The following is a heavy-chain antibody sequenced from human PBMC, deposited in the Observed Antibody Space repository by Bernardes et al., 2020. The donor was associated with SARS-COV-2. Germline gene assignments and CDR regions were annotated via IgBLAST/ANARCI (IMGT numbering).Heavy chain of an antibody. CDR2: ISASGST. V-gene: IGHV4-61*02. D-gene: IGHD6-19*01. J-gene: IGHJ4*02. Sequence: NLSLTCAFSDDAISSGSFYWSWIRQPAGKGLEWVGRISASGSTNYNPSLKSRVTMSVDTSKNQFSLKLTSVTAADTAVYYCARDGRISVPGTDYFDFWGQGILVTVSS. CDR1: DDAISSGSFY. CDR3: ARDGRISVPGTDYFDF.